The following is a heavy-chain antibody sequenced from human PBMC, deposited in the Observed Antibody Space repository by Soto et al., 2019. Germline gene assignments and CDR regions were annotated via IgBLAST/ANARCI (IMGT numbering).Heavy chain of an antibody. V-gene: IGHV4-30-2*01. D-gene: IGHD4-17*01. CDR1: GGSISSGGYS. J-gene: IGHJ4*02. CDR2: IYHSGST. Sequence: QLQLQESGSGLVKPSQTLSLTCAGSGGSISSGGYSWSWIRQPPGKGLEWIGYIYHSGSTYYNPSLQRRVTISVDRSKNQVSRKLSSVTAADTAVYYCARGMTTVTTFDYWGQGTLVTVSS. CDR3: ARGMTTVTTFDY.